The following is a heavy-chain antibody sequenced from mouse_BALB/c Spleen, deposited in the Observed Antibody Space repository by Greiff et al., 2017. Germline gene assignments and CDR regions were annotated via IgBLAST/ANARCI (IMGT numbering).Heavy chain of an antibody. D-gene: IGHD2-2*01. J-gene: IGHJ3*01. CDR3: ARAFYYGYDGFAY. CDR1: GFTFSDYY. V-gene: IGHV5-4*02. CDR2: ISDGGSYT. Sequence: DVMLVESGGGLVKPGGSLKLSCAASGFTFSDYYMYWVRQTPEKRLEWVATISDGGSYTYYPDSVKGRFTISRDNAKNNLYLQMSSLKSEDTAMYYCARAFYYGYDGFAYWGQGTLVTVSA.